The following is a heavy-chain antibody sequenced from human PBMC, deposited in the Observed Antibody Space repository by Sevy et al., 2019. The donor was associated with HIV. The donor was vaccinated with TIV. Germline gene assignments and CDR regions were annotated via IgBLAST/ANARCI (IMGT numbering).Heavy chain of an antibody. CDR3: AREEGVLRYFD. Sequence: GGSLRLSCAASGFTLTTYTMNWVRQAPGKGLEWVSSISSSSSYIYYADSVKGRFTISRDNAKNSLYLQINSLRAEDTAVYYCAREEGVLRYFDWGQGTLVTVSS. J-gene: IGHJ4*02. CDR2: ISSSSSYI. D-gene: IGHD3-9*01. CDR1: GFTLTTYT. V-gene: IGHV3-21*01.